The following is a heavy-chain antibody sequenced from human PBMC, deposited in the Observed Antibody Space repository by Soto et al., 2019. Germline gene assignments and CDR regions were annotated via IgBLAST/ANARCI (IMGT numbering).Heavy chain of an antibody. D-gene: IGHD2-2*01. V-gene: IGHV3-21*01. CDR1: GFTFGSYS. CDR2: ISSSSSYI. J-gene: IGHJ3*02. Sequence: EVQLVESGGGLVKPGGSLRLSCAASGFTFGSYSMNWVRQAPGRGLGWVSSISSSSSYIYYADSVKGRFTISRDNAKNSLYLQMNSLRAEDTAVYYCARSEYQLLLGAFDIWGQGTMVTVSS. CDR3: ARSEYQLLLGAFDI.